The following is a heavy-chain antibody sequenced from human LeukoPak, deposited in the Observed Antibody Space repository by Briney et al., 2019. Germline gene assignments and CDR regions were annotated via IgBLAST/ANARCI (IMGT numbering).Heavy chain of an antibody. Sequence: PGGSLRLSCAASGFTFSTYSMNWVRQAPGKGLEGGSYISSSSIPTYYADSVNGRFTISRDNAKNSLYLQMNSLRVEDTAVYYCASDWYGDDGYWGQGILVTVSS. D-gene: IGHD4-17*01. V-gene: IGHV3-48*01. CDR3: ASDWYGDDGY. CDR1: GFTFSTYS. J-gene: IGHJ4*02. CDR2: ISSSSIPT.